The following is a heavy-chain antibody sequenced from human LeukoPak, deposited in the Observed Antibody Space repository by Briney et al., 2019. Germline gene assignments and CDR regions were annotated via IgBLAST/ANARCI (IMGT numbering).Heavy chain of an antibody. D-gene: IGHD3-10*01. CDR3: ARDLVGSAISYSSGAWDY. J-gene: IGHJ4*02. CDR2: INPNSGGT. Sequence: ASVKVSCKASGYTFTGYYMHWVGQAPGQGLEWMGWINPNSGGTNYAQKFQGRVTMTRDTSISTAYMELSRLRSDDTAVYYCARDLVGSAISYSSGAWDYWGQGTLVTVSS. V-gene: IGHV1-2*02. CDR1: GYTFTGYY.